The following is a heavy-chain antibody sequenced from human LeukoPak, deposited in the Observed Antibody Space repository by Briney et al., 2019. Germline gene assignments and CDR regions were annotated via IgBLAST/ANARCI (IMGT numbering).Heavy chain of an antibody. CDR2: IRSRTDGGTT. CDR3: AKGFGSYDSSDFDS. V-gene: IGHV3-15*07. Sequence: GGSLRLSCAASGFTFNYVWINWVRQAPGKGLEWVGRIRSRTDGGTTDYAAPVKGRFTISRDDSKKTLYLQMNSLKTEDTAVYYCAKGFGSYDSSDFDSWGQGTLVTVSS. D-gene: IGHD3-22*01. CDR1: GFTFNYVW. J-gene: IGHJ4*02.